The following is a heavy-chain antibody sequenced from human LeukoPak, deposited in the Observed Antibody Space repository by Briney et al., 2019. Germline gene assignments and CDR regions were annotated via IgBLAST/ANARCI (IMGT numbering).Heavy chain of an antibody. Sequence: GGSLRLSCAASGFTVSSNYMSWVRQAPGKGLEWVSVIYSGGSTYYADSVKGRFTISRDNSKNTLYLQMNSLRAEDTAVYYCAKEDYGDYHTMDYWGQGTLVTVSS. CDR2: IYSGGST. D-gene: IGHD4-17*01. CDR1: GFTVSSNY. J-gene: IGHJ4*02. V-gene: IGHV3-53*01. CDR3: AKEDYGDYHTMDY.